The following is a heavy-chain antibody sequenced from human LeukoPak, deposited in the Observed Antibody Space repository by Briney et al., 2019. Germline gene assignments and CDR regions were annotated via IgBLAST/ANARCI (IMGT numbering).Heavy chain of an antibody. CDR3: ARHVGYGNNWFDP. Sequence: SETLSLTCTVSGGSINSYYWSWIRQPPGKGLEWIGYIYFSGSTNYNPSLKSRVTISVDTSKNQFSLKLRSVTAADTAVYYCARHVGYGNNWFDPWGQGTLVTVSS. J-gene: IGHJ5*02. D-gene: IGHD5-18*01. CDR2: IYFSGST. V-gene: IGHV4-59*08. CDR1: GGSINSYY.